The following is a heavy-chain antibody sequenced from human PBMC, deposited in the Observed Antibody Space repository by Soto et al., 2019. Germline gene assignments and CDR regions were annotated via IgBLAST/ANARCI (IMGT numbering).Heavy chain of an antibody. CDR3: AKGGGSCCFDC. J-gene: IGHJ4*02. Sequence: LRLSCAASGFTFSNYAMSWVRQAPGKGLEWVSAISGSGESTFYGDSGKGRFTVSRDNSKNTLYLQMNSLGVEDTAEYYCAKGGGSCCFDCWGQGTLVTVCS. CDR1: GFTFSNYA. D-gene: IGHD2-15*01. CDR2: ISGSGEST. V-gene: IGHV3-23*01.